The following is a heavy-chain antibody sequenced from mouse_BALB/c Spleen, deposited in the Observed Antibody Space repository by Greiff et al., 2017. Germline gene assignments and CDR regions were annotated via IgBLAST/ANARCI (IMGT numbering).Heavy chain of an antibody. J-gene: IGHJ4*01. CDR3: ARETTSAMDY. V-gene: IGHV14-3*02. CDR1: GFNIKDTY. CDR2: IDPANGNT. D-gene: IGHD5-5*01. Sequence: VQLKESGAELVKPGASVKLSCTASGFNIKDTYMHWGKQMPEQGLEWIGRIDPANGNTKYDPMFQGKATITADTSSNTAYLQLSSLTSEDTAVYYCARETTSAMDYWGQGTSVTVSS.